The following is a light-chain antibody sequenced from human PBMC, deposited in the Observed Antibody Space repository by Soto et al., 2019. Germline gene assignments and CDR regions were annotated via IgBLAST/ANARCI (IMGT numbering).Light chain of an antibody. CDR2: DGY. CDR1: QGISNY. Sequence: IQMTQSPSSLSTSVGDRVTITCRASQGISNYLAWYQQKPGKVPKLLIYDGYTLESGVPSRFSGSGSGTEFTLTIGSLQPDDFANYYCQQYDTYFRYTFGQGTNLDIK. J-gene: IGKJ2*01. CDR3: QQYDTYFRYT. V-gene: IGKV1-13*02.